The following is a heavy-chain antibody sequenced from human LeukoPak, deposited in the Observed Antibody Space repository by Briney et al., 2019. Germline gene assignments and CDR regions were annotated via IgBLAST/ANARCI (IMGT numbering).Heavy chain of an antibody. D-gene: IGHD4-17*01. V-gene: IGHV4-34*01. J-gene: IGHJ4*02. CDR1: GGSFSGYY. CDR3: ASVYGDRYERTLRFDY. CDR2: INHSGST. Sequence: PSETLSLTCAVYGGSFSGYYWSWIRQPPGKGLEWIGEINHSGSTNYNPSLKSRVTISVDTSKNQFPLKLSSVTAADTAVYYCASVYGDRYERTLRFDYWGQGTLVTVSS.